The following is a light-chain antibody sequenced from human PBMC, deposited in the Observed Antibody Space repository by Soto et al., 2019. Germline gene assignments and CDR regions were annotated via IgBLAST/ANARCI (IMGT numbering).Light chain of an antibody. J-gene: IGKJ5*01. Sequence: EIVLTQSPGTLSLSPGERVTLSFRTSHSVNSHVAWYQQKPCQAPRLLIYADSNRATGIPARFSGSGSGTDFTLTISSLEPEDFSVYYCQQRYNWPITFGQGTRLEIK. CDR2: ADS. CDR1: HSVNSH. V-gene: IGKV3-11*01. CDR3: QQRYNWPIT.